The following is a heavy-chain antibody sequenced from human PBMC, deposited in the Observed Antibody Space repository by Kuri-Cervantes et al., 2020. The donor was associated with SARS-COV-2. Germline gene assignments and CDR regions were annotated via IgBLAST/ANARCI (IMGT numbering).Heavy chain of an antibody. Sequence: GSLRLSCAVSGYSISSGYYWGWIRQRPGKGLEWIGIIYHSGSTYYNPSLKSRVTISVDTSKNQFSLKLSSVTAADTAVYYCARNVKYRQPYYYMDVWGKGTTVTVSS. CDR2: IYHSGST. D-gene: IGHD6-6*01. CDR3: ARNVKYRQPYYYMDV. J-gene: IGHJ6*03. CDR1: GYSISSGYY. V-gene: IGHV4-38-2*01.